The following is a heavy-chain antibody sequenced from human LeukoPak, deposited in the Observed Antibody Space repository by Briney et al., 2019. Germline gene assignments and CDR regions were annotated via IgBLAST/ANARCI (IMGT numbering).Heavy chain of an antibody. CDR3: ATDPPYSGSSFDY. CDR2: FDPEDGET. Sequence: ASVKVSCRVSGYTLTELSMHWVRQAPGKGLEWMGGFDPEDGETIYAQKFQGRVTMTEDTSTDTAYMELSSLRSEDTAVYYCATDPPYSGSSFDYWGQGTLVTVSS. CDR1: GYTLTELS. V-gene: IGHV1-24*01. D-gene: IGHD1-26*01. J-gene: IGHJ4*02.